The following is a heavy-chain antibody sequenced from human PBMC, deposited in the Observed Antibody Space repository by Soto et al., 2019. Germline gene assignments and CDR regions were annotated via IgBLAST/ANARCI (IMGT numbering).Heavy chain of an antibody. D-gene: IGHD2-15*01. J-gene: IGHJ4*02. Sequence: QVQLQESGPGLVKPSQTLSLSCTVSGGSISSGGYYWSWIRQHPGKGLEWIGYIYYSGSTYYNPSLKSRVTISVDTSKNQFSLKLSSVTAADTAVYYCARAPKLGYCSGGSCYAYYFDYWGQGTLVTVSS. V-gene: IGHV4-31*03. CDR2: IYYSGST. CDR3: ARAPKLGYCSGGSCYAYYFDY. CDR1: GGSISSGGYY.